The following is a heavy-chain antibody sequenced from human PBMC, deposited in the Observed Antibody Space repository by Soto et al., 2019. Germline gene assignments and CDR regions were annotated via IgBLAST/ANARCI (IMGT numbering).Heavy chain of an antibody. CDR1: GFTVSSNY. CDR2: IYSGGST. J-gene: IGHJ1*01. D-gene: IGHD3-22*01. CDR3: VRDRVDSGYPEYFQH. V-gene: IGHV3-53*01. Sequence: EVQLVESGGGLIQPGGSLRLSCAASGFTVSSNYMSWVRQAPGKGLEWVSVIYSGGSTYYADSVKGRFTISRDNSKNTLYLQMNSLRAEDTAVYYCVRDRVDSGYPEYFQHWGQGTLVTVSS.